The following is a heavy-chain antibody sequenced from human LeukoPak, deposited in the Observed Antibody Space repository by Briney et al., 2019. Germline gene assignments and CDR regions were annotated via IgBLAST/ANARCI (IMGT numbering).Heavy chain of an antibody. CDR1: GGSISSYY. CDR3: ARGDATVTISDYYYYGMDV. J-gene: IGHJ6*02. V-gene: IGHV4-59*01. CDR2: IYYSGST. Sequence: PSETLSPTCTVSGGSISSYYWSLIRQPPGKGLEWIGYIYYSGSTNYNPSLKSRVTISVDTSKNQFSLKLSSVTAADTAVYYCARGDATVTISDYYYYGMDVWGQGTTVTVSS. D-gene: IGHD4-17*01.